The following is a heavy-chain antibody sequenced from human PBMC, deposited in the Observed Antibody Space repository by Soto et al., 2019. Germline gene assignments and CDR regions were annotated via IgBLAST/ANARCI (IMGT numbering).Heavy chain of an antibody. D-gene: IGHD6-13*01. J-gene: IGHJ4*02. Sequence: SVKVSCKASGGTFSSYAISWVRQAPGQGLEWMGGIIPIFGTANYAQKFQGRVTITAEKSTSTAYMELSSLRSEDTAVYYCARDSMSGQQLDYWGQGTLVTVSS. V-gene: IGHV1-69*06. CDR1: GGTFSSYA. CDR3: ARDSMSGQQLDY. CDR2: IIPIFGTA.